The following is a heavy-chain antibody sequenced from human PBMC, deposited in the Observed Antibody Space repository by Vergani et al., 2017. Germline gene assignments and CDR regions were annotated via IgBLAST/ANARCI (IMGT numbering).Heavy chain of an antibody. CDR3: ARWRKGYYGSGSYRSYYYYGMDV. CDR2: INHSGST. CDR1: GGSFSGYY. Sequence: QVQLQQWGAGLLKPSETLSLTCAVYGGSFSGYYWSWIRQPPGKGLEWIGEINHSGSTNYNPSLKSRVTISVDTSKNQFSLKLSSVTAADTAVYYCARWRKGYYGSGSYRSYYYYGMDVWGQGTTVTVSS. V-gene: IGHV4-34*01. D-gene: IGHD3-10*01. J-gene: IGHJ6*02.